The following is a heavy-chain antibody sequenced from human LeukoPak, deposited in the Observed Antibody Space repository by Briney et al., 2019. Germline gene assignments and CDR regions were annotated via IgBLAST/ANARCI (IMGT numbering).Heavy chain of an antibody. V-gene: IGHV3-23*01. Sequence: PGGSLRLSCAASGFTFSSYAMSWVRQAPGKGLEWVSAISGSGGSTYYADSVKGRFTISRDNSKNTLYLQMNSLRAEDTAVYYCAKDSCSITSCRGYFDYWGQGPLVTVSS. D-gene: IGHD2-2*01. CDR1: GFTFSSYA. J-gene: IGHJ4*02. CDR3: AKDSCSITSCRGYFDY. CDR2: ISGSGGST.